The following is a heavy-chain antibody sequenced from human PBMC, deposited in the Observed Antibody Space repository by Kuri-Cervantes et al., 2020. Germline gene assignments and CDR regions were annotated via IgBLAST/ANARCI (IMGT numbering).Heavy chain of an antibody. D-gene: IGHD3-10*01. Sequence: GESLKISCVASGFTFSTYSMNWVRQAPGKGLEWASYISSSSTTIYYADSVKGRFTISRDNAKNSLYLQMNSLRDEDTAVYYCARDYYGSETYYTPYYYGMVVWGQGTTVTVSS. CDR2: ISSSSTTI. CDR3: ARDYYGSETYYTPYYYGMVV. CDR1: GFTFSTYS. V-gene: IGHV3-48*02. J-gene: IGHJ6*02.